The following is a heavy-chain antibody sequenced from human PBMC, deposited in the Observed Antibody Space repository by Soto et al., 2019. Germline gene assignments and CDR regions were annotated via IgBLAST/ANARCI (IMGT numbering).Heavy chain of an antibody. CDR2: IYYSGST. D-gene: IGHD2-15*01. Sequence: QVQLQESGPGLVKPSQTLSLTCTVSGGSISSGGYYWSWIRQHPGKGLEWIGYIYYSGSTYYNPSRKSRVTISVDKSKNQFSLKLSSVTAADTAVYYCARVRYCSGGSCYPRFDPWGQGTLVTVSS. J-gene: IGHJ5*02. CDR1: GGSISSGGYY. V-gene: IGHV4-31*03. CDR3: ARVRYCSGGSCYPRFDP.